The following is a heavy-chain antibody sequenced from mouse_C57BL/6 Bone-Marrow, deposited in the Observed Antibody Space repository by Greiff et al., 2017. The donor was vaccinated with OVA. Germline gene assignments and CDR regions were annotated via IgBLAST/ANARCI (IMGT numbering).Heavy chain of an antibody. CDR1: GYTFTSYW. D-gene: IGHD4-1*02. CDR3: ARGNWLFAY. Sequence: QVQLQQPGAELVRPGTSVKLSCKASGYTFTSYWMHWVKQRPGQGLEWIGVIDPSDSYTNYNQKFKGKATLTVDTSSSTAYMQLSSLTSEDSAVYYCARGNWLFAYWSQGTLVTVSA. J-gene: IGHJ3*01. CDR2: IDPSDSYT. V-gene: IGHV1-59*01.